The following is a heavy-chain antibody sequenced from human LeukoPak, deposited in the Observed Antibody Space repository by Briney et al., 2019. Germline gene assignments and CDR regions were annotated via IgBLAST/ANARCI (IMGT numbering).Heavy chain of an antibody. Sequence: GGSLRLSCAASGFTFSSYWMSWVRQAPGKGLEWVSSISSSSSYIYYADSVKGRFTISRDNSKNTLYLQMNSLRAEDTAVYYCARDRAYGDSTALDYWGQGTLVTVSS. CDR1: GFTFSSYW. V-gene: IGHV3-21*04. J-gene: IGHJ4*02. D-gene: IGHD4-17*01. CDR2: ISSSSSYI. CDR3: ARDRAYGDSTALDY.